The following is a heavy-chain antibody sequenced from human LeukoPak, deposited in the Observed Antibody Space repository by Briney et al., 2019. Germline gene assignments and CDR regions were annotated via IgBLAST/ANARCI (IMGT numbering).Heavy chain of an antibody. D-gene: IGHD2-15*01. CDR2: IYPGDSDT. Sequence: GESLKISCKGSGYSFTTYWIGWVRQMPGKGLEWMGIIYPGDSDTRYTPSFQGQVTISADKSISTAYLQWSSLKASDTAMYYCARLEYCSGGICYFTFDYWGQGTLVTVSS. J-gene: IGHJ4*02. CDR3: ARLEYCSGGICYFTFDY. V-gene: IGHV5-51*01. CDR1: GYSFTTYW.